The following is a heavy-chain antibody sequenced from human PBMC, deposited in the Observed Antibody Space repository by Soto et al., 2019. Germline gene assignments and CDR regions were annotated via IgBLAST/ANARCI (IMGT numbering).Heavy chain of an antibody. D-gene: IGHD1-1*01. CDR2: ISWDGLAQ. J-gene: IGHJ4*02. V-gene: IGHV3-30*18. Sequence: GGSLRLSCEASGFTFSRYGMHWVRQAPGMGLEWVAVISWDGLAQYYGDSVKGRFTIPRDNSQSTLYLQMNSLRTEDTAIYYCAKETIQVGGPNYFDYWGQGVLVTVSS. CDR3: AKETIQVGGPNYFDY. CDR1: GFTFSRYG.